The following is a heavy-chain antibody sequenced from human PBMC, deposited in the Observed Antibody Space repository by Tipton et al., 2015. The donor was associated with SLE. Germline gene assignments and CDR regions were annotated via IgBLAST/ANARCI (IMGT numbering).Heavy chain of an antibody. CDR2: IYYSGST. CDR1: GGSISSYY. D-gene: IGHD6-25*01. Sequence: TLSLTCTVSGGSISSYYWSWIRQPPGKGLEWIGYIYYSGSTNYNPSLKSRVTISVDTSKNQFSLKLSSVTAADTAVYYCARDPGIAAGKAHNWFDPWGQGTLVTVSS. CDR3: ARDPGIAAGKAHNWFDP. V-gene: IGHV4-59*01. J-gene: IGHJ5*02.